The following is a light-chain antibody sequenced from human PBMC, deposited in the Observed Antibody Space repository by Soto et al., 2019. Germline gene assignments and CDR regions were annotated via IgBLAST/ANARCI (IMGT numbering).Light chain of an antibody. Sequence: QSVLTQPPSVSGAPGQRVTISCTGSSSNIGAVYDVHWYQHLPGTAPKLLIYGNSNRPSGVPDRFSGSKSGTSASLAITGLQAEDEADYYCQSYDSSLIGSVFGGGTKLTVL. CDR3: QSYDSSLIGSV. CDR1: SSNIGAVYD. CDR2: GNS. V-gene: IGLV1-40*01. J-gene: IGLJ2*01.